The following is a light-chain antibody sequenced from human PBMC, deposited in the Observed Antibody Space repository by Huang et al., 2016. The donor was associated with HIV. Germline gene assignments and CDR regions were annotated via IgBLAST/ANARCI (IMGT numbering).Light chain of an antibody. Sequence: EVVMTQSPATLSVSPGETATLSCRASQSIRTSLAWYQQRPGQAPRRLIYGASTRATGSPARVSGGGSGREFTLTISSLQSEDIAGYYCQQYDHWPPLTFGGGTKVEI. V-gene: IGKV3-15*01. CDR2: GAS. CDR3: QQYDHWPPLT. CDR1: QSIRTS. J-gene: IGKJ4*01.